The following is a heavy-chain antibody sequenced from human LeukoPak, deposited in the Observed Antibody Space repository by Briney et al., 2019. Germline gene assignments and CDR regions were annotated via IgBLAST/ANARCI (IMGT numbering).Heavy chain of an antibody. CDR3: ARSDSYCSSTSCYGSKWFDP. V-gene: IGHV1-69*05. D-gene: IGHD2-2*01. CDR2: IIPIFGTA. J-gene: IGHJ5*02. CDR1: GGTFSSYA. Sequence: SVKVSCKGSGGTFSSYAISWVRQAPGQGLEWMGGIIPIFGTANYAQKFQGRVTITTDESTSTAYMELSSLRSEDTAVYYCARSDSYCSSTSCYGSKWFDPWGQGTLVTVSS.